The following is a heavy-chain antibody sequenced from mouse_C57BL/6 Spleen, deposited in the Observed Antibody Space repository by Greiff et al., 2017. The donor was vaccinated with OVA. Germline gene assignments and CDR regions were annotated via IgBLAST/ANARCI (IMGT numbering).Heavy chain of an antibody. CDR2: IDPSDSST. V-gene: IGHV1-50*01. D-gene: IGHD2-3*01. Sequence: QVQLQQPGAELVKPGASVKLSCKASGYTFTSSWMQWVKQRPGQGLEWIGEIDPSDSSTNYNQKFKGKATLTVDTSASPAYMQLSSLTSEDSAVYYCARSGDGYPHAMDDWGQGTSVTVSS. J-gene: IGHJ4*01. CDR1: GYTFTSSW. CDR3: ARSGDGYPHAMDD.